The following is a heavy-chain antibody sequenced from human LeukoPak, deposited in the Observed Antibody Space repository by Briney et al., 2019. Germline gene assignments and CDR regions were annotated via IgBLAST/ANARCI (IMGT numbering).Heavy chain of an antibody. D-gene: IGHD5-18*01. CDR2: ISYDGSDK. Sequence: GGSLRLSCAVSGFTSSSYAMHWVRQAPGKGLEWVALISYDGSDKYYADSVKGRFTISRDNSKNTLYPQMNSLRAEDTAVYYCAREGSYGLDYWGQGTLVTVSS. J-gene: IGHJ4*02. CDR1: GFTSSSYA. CDR3: AREGSYGLDY. V-gene: IGHV3-30*04.